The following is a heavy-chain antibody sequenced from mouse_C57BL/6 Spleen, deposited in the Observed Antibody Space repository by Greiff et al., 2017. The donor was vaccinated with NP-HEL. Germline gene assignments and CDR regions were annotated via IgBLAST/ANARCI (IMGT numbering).Heavy chain of an antibody. D-gene: IGHD2-1*01. V-gene: IGHV2-2*01. CDR1: GFSLTSYG. CDR2: IWSGGST. Sequence: QVQLQQSGPGLVQPSQSLSITCTVSGFSLTSYGVHWVRQSPGKGLEWLGVIWSGGSTVYNAAFISRLSISKDNSKSQVFFKMNSLQADDTAIYYCARIYYGNYGRDYYAMDYWGQGTSVTVSS. J-gene: IGHJ4*01. CDR3: ARIYYGNYGRDYYAMDY.